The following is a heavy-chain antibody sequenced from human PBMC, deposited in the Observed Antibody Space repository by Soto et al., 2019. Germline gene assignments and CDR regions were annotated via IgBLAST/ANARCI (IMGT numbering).Heavy chain of an antibody. V-gene: IGHV4-59*08. J-gene: IGHJ4*02. CDR2: IYYTGTT. Sequence: PSETLSLTCTVSGGSISSYYWVWIRQPPGKGLQWIGYIYYTGTTSYNPYLNSRVTISVDTSKNHFSLRLSSVTAADTAIYYCARLGGYFQAFDSWGQGTLVTVSS. CDR3: ARLGGYFQAFDS. D-gene: IGHD3-22*01. CDR1: GGSISSYY.